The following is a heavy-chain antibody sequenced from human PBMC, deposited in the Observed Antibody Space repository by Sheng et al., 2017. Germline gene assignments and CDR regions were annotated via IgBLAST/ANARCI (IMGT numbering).Heavy chain of an antibody. CDR2: IKYDGSAT. CDR1: GFSFSRYW. V-gene: IGHV3-7*01. Sequence: EVQLVESGGGLVQPGGSLRLSCAASGFSFSRYWMTWVRQAPGKGLEWVANIKYDGSATYYVDSVKGRFTIFRDNARNSLYLQMNRLRVEDTAVYYCARACDPYEEAGYWGRGNPGHRLL. D-gene: IGHD5-12*01. CDR3: ARACDPYEEAGY. J-gene: IGHJ4*02.